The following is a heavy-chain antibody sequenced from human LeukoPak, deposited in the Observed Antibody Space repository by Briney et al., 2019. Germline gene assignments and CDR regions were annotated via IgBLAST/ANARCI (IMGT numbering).Heavy chain of an antibody. Sequence: GGSLRLSCAASGFIFGDYAMHWVRQTPGKGLVWVSRINSDGSSTSYADSVKGRFTISRDNAKNTLYLQMNSLRAEDTAVYYCARNYGGNFYYYYGMGVWGQGTTVTVSS. V-gene: IGHV3-74*01. CDR1: GFIFGDYA. CDR2: INSDGSST. J-gene: IGHJ6*02. CDR3: ARNYGGNFYYYYGMGV. D-gene: IGHD4-23*01.